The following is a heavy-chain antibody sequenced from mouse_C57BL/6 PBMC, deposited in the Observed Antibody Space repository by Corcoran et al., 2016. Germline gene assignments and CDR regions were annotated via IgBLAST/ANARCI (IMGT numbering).Heavy chain of an antibody. CDR2: IYPGDGDT. Sequence: QVQLQQSGAELVKPGASVKISCKASGYAFSSYWMNWVKQRPGKGLEWIGQIYPGDGDTNYNGKFKGKATLTADKSSSTAYMQLSSLTSEDSAVYFCARRGIYYDPLDYWGQGTTLTVSS. D-gene: IGHD2-4*01. V-gene: IGHV1-80*01. CDR3: ARRGIYYDPLDY. J-gene: IGHJ2*01. CDR1: GYAFSSYW.